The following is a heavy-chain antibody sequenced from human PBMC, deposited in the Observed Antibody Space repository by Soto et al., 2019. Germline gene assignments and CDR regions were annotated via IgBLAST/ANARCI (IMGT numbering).Heavy chain of an antibody. CDR2: MYNTGST. Sequence: SETLSLTCTVSGGSMISYYWSWIRQPPGKGLEWIGYMYNTGSTISNPSLKSRVTISVDTSKNQFSLKLNSVTAADTAVYYCARDLWGYCGTDCYPLDVWGQGTTVTVSS. J-gene: IGHJ6*02. D-gene: IGHD2-21*02. V-gene: IGHV4-59*01. CDR1: GGSMISYY. CDR3: ARDLWGYCGTDCYPLDV.